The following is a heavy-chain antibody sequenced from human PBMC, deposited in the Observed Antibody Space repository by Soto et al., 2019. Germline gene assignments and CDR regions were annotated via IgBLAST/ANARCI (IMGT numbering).Heavy chain of an antibody. D-gene: IGHD3-10*01. CDR3: ARETYGSGGKNWFDP. CDR1: GFTFSSYG. CDR2: IWYDGSNK. V-gene: IGHV3-33*01. J-gene: IGHJ5*02. Sequence: GGSLRLSCAASGFTFSSYGMHWVRQAPGKGLEWVAVIWYDGSNKYYADSVKGRFTISRDNSKNTLYLQMNSLRAEDTAVYYCARETYGSGGKNWFDPWGQGTLVTVSS.